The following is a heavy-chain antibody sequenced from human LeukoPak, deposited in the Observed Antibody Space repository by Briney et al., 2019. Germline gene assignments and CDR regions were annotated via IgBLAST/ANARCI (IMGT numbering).Heavy chain of an antibody. D-gene: IGHD3-22*01. Sequence: GGSLRLSCEVSGFTFSTSVMHWVRQAPGKGLEYVSGISDNGLDTHYGNSVEGRFTISRDNSKNSLYLQMDSLRDEDMAVYYCVREGHSSGHCGALDIWGQGTMVTVSS. CDR3: VREGHSSGHCGALDI. V-gene: IGHV3-64*01. CDR2: ISDNGLDT. CDR1: GFTFSTSV. J-gene: IGHJ3*02.